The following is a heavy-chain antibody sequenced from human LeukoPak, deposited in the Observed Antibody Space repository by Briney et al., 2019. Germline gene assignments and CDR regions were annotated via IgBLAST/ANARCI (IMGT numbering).Heavy chain of an antibody. CDR2: IWRDSSI. V-gene: IGHV3-48*04. Sequence: GGSLRLSCAVSGFSFSSYSMNWVRQAPGKGLEWISYIWRDSSISYADSVKGRFTISRDNAKNSLYLQMNSLRAEDTAVYYCAELGITMIGGVWGKGTTVTISS. D-gene: IGHD3-10*02. J-gene: IGHJ6*04. CDR3: AELGITMIGGV. CDR1: GFSFSSYS.